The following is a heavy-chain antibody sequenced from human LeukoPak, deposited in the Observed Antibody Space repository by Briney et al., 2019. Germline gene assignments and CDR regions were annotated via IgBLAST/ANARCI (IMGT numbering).Heavy chain of an antibody. Sequence: TLSLTCTVSGGSISSGGYYWSWIRQPPGKALEWLALIYWNDDKRYSPSLKSRLTITKDTSKNQVVLTMTNMDPVDTATYYCARRLAAASFDYWGQGTLVTVSS. J-gene: IGHJ4*02. CDR1: GGSISSGGYY. CDR3: ARRLAAASFDY. CDR2: IYWNDDK. V-gene: IGHV2-5*01. D-gene: IGHD6-13*01.